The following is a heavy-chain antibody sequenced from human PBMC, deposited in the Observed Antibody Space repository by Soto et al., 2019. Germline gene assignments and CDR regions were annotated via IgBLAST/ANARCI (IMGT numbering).Heavy chain of an antibody. Sequence: QVQLQESGPGLVKPSETLSLTCTVSGGTISRYYWSWIRQPPGKGLEWIGYMYNTGSTVYNPSFKIRVTISVDTSKNQFSRKLNSVTAADTAVYYCARDLWGYCGTDCYPLDVWGQGTTVTVSS. CDR2: MYNTGST. CDR1: GGTISRYY. CDR3: ARDLWGYCGTDCYPLDV. V-gene: IGHV4-59*01. D-gene: IGHD2-21*02. J-gene: IGHJ6*02.